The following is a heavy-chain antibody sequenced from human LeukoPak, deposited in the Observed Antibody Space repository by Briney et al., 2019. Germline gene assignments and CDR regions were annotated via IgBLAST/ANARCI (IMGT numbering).Heavy chain of an antibody. Sequence: PGGSLRLSCAASGFTFSSYGMHWVRQAPGKGLEWVAFIRYDGSNKYYADSVKGRFTISRDNSKNTLYLQMNSLRAEDTAVYYCAKGGYCSSTSCYPDYWGQGTLVTVSS. CDR3: AKGGYCSSTSCYPDY. CDR1: GFTFSSYG. V-gene: IGHV3-30*02. CDR2: IRYDGSNK. J-gene: IGHJ4*02. D-gene: IGHD2-2*01.